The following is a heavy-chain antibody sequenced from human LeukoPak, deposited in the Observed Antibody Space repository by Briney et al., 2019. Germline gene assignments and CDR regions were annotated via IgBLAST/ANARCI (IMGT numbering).Heavy chain of an antibody. Sequence: SETLSLTCTVSGGSISTYYWSWIRQPPGKGLEWIGFIHYSGSTNYNPSLKSRVTISVDTSKNQFSLKVSSVTAADTAVYYCAREVVAATPNYYYFYMDVWGKGTTVTVSS. CDR1: GGSISTYY. CDR2: IHYSGST. CDR3: AREVVAATPNYYYFYMDV. V-gene: IGHV4-59*01. D-gene: IGHD2-15*01. J-gene: IGHJ6*03.